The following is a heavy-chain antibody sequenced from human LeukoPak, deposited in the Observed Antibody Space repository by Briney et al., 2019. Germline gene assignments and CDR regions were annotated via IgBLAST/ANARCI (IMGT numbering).Heavy chain of an antibody. J-gene: IGHJ6*02. D-gene: IGHD3-22*01. CDR2: IYYSGST. Sequence: SETLSLTCTVSGVSISSYYWSWIRQPPGKGLEWIGYIYYSGSTNYNPSLKSRVTISVDTSKNQFSLKLSSVTAADTAVYYCARDPLFIGSSGYPYYYGMDVWGQGTTVTVSS. CDR1: GVSISSYY. CDR3: ARDPLFIGSSGYPYYYGMDV. V-gene: IGHV4-59*01.